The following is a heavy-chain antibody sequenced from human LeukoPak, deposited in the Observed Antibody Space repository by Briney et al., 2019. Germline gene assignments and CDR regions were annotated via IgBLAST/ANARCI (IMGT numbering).Heavy chain of an antibody. CDR3: ARRRVLTGSSRGDAFDI. D-gene: IGHD3-9*01. J-gene: IGHJ3*02. Sequence: SETLSLTCTVSGDSINNYYWNWIRQPPGKGLEWIGYSYYSGSTNYNPSLTSRVTISIDTSKKHFSLKLSSVSAADTAVYYCARRRVLTGSSRGDAFDIWGQGTVVTVSS. V-gene: IGHV4-59*08. CDR1: GDSINNYY. CDR2: SYYSGST.